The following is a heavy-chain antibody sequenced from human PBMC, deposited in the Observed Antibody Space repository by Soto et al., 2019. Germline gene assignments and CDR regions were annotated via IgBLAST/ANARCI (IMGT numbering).Heavy chain of an antibody. D-gene: IGHD4-4*01. Sequence: ASVKVSCKASGYTFTGYYMHWVRQAPGQGLEWLGGIIPIFGTANYAQKFQGRVTITADESTSTAYMELSSLRSEDTAVYYCARFLTTVTYPQHEVPHGMDVWGQGTTVTVSS. CDR3: ARFLTTVTYPQHEVPHGMDV. CDR2: IIPIFGTA. CDR1: GYTFTGYY. V-gene: IGHV1-69*13. J-gene: IGHJ6*02.